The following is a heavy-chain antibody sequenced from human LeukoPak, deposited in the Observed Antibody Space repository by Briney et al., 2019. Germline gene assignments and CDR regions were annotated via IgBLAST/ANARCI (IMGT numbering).Heavy chain of an antibody. D-gene: IGHD1-26*01. J-gene: IGHJ4*02. CDR1: GGSVRSTSYY. CDR2: IYYSGST. V-gene: IGHV4-39*07. Sequence: SETLSLTCTVSGGSVRSTSYYWGWIRQPPGKGLEWVASIYYSGSTYYNPSLKSRVTISVDTSKNQFSLKLSSVTAADTAVYYCARIVGSSFDYWGQGTLVTVSS. CDR3: ARIVGSSFDY.